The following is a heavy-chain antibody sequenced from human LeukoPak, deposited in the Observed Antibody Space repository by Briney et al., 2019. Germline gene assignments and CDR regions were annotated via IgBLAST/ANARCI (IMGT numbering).Heavy chain of an antibody. Sequence: PGGSLRLSCAASGFTFNNYALTWVRQTPGKGLECVSAISGDGVSPYYADSVRGRFTISRDNSKNTLYLQMNSLRAEDTAVYYCAKDIVPIAVAGTVYWGQGTLVTVSS. J-gene: IGHJ4*02. D-gene: IGHD6-19*01. V-gene: IGHV3-23*01. CDR3: AKDIVPIAVAGTVY. CDR2: ISGDGVSP. CDR1: GFTFNNYA.